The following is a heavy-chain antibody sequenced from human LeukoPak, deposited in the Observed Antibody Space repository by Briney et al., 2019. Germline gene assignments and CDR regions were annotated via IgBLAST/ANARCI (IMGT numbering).Heavy chain of an antibody. J-gene: IGHJ2*01. CDR1: GDSISSGGYY. D-gene: IGHD2-21*01. V-gene: IGHV4-61*08. CDR2: IYYSGST. Sequence: PSQALSLTCTVSGDSISSGGYYWSWIRQPPGKGLEWIGHIYYSGSTNYNPSLKSRVTISIDTSKNQFSLKLSSVTAADTAVYYCARTAYARFFDLWGRGTLVTVSS. CDR3: ARTAYARFFDL.